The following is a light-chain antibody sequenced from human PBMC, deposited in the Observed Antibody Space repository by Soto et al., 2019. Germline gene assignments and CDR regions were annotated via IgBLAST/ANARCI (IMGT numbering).Light chain of an antibody. CDR3: QQYNKWPLT. Sequence: PGETATLSCRASQSVNSNLAWYHQKPGQAPRLLIYDASARATDIPPRISGSGSGTEFTLTISNLQSEDFAIYYCQQYNKWPLTFGQVTKLEIK. CDR1: QSVNSN. CDR2: DAS. J-gene: IGKJ2*01. V-gene: IGKV3-15*01.